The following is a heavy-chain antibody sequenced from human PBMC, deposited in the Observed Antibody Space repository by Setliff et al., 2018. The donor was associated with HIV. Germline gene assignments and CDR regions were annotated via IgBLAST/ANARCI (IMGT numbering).Heavy chain of an antibody. J-gene: IGHJ3*02. CDR1: GYTYTNYA. D-gene: IGHD6-19*01. CDR3: ARHYTGGWPLEVFDI. CDR2: VSAYNANT. V-gene: IGHV1-18*01. Sequence: ASVKVSCKASGYTYTNYAISWVRQAPGQGLEWMGYVSAYNANTNYAQNFRGRVTMTTDTYTTTVSMELRSLRADDTALYYCARHYTGGWPLEVFDIWGQGTMVTVSS.